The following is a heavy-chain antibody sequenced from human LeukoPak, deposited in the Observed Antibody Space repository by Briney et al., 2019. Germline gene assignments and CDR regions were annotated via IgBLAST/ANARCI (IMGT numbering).Heavy chain of an antibody. J-gene: IGHJ4*02. CDR3: ASRYSYGHSDY. Sequence: GGSLRLSCAASGFTFSDYYMSWIRQAPGKGLEWVSYISSSGSTIYYADSVKGRFTISRDNAKNSLYLQMNSLRAEDTAVYYCASRYSYGHSDYWGQGTLVTVSS. V-gene: IGHV3-11*01. D-gene: IGHD5-18*01. CDR2: ISSSGSTI. CDR1: GFTFSDYY.